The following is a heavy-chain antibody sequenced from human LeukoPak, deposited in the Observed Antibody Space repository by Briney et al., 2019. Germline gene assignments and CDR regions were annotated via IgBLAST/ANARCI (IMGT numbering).Heavy chain of an antibody. Sequence: SETLSLTCTVSGGSISSYYWSWIRQPPGKGLEWIGYIYYSGRTNYNPSLKSRVTISVDTSKNQFSLKLSSVTAADTAVYYCARDLYGDYFDYWGQGTLVTVSS. CDR1: GGSISSYY. CDR2: IYYSGRT. D-gene: IGHD4-17*01. CDR3: ARDLYGDYFDY. V-gene: IGHV4-59*01. J-gene: IGHJ4*02.